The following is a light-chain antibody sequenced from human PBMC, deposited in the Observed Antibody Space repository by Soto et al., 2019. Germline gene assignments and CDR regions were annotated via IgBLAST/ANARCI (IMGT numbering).Light chain of an antibody. V-gene: IGKV3-20*01. CDR3: QQHRGSPIT. J-gene: IGKJ5*01. Sequence: EIVLTQSPGTLSLSPGERATLSCRASQTVIRNYLAWHQQKPGQPPSLLVYGASSRATGIPDRFSGSGSGTDFTLTTSRLNPEDCAVYDCQQHRGSPITFVHRTRLEIK. CDR1: QTVIRNY. CDR2: GAS.